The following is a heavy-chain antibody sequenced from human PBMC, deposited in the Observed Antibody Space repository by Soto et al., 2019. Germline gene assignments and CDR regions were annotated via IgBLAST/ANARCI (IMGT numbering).Heavy chain of an antibody. CDR3: AILTYYDYVWGSYRAPNDAFDI. D-gene: IGHD3-16*02. CDR1: GGSISSSNW. J-gene: IGHJ3*02. CDR2: IYHSGST. V-gene: IGHV4-4*02. Sequence: PSETLSLTCAVSGGSISSSNWWSWVRQPPGKGLEWIGEIYHSGSTNYNPSLKSRVTISVDKSKNQFSLKLSSVTAADTAVYYCAILTYYDYVWGSYRAPNDAFDIWGQGTMVTVSS.